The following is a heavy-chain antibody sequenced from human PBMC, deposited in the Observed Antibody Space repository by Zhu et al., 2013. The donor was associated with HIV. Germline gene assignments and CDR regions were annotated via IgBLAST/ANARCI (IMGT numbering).Heavy chain of an antibody. Sequence: QVQLVQSGAEVKRPGASVKISCKPSGYTFTTYAIHWVRQAPGQRPEWMGWINAGNGNTKYSQKFQGRVTIIRDTAASTAYMELSSLRSEDTAVYYCAGGPLWVQGNYYRYWGQGTQVTVSS. J-gene: IGHJ4*02. CDR1: GYTFTTYA. CDR3: AGGPLWVQGNYYRY. V-gene: IGHV1-3*01. CDR2: INAGNGNT. D-gene: IGHD3-10*01.